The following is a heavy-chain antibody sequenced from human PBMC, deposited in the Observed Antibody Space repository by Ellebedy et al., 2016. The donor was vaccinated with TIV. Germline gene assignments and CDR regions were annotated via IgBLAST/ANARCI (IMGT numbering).Heavy chain of an antibody. D-gene: IGHD4-17*01. CDR3: AREDGDYPVDAFDV. J-gene: IGHJ3*01. CDR2: VSFDGSKK. V-gene: IGHV3-30*03. Sequence: WIRQPPGKGLEWVAVVSFDGSKKYYSDSVKGRFTIARDNSKNILHLHMDTLRTEDTAVYYCAREDGDYPVDAFDVWGQGTMVTVSS.